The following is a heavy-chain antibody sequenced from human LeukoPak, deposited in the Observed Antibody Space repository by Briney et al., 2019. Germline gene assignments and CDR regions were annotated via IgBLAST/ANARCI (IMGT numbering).Heavy chain of an antibody. J-gene: IGHJ4*02. CDR2: ISSTGSTK. V-gene: IGHV3-48*03. D-gene: IGHD2-15*01. Sequence: GGSLRLSCAASGFTCSGYNMNWVRQAPGKWLEWVSYISSTGSTKYYADSVKGRFTISRDNAKNSLYLQMNSLRAEDTAVYYCARDDCNGGSCYPDYWGQGTLLTVST. CDR3: ARDDCNGGSCYPDY. CDR1: GFTCSGYN.